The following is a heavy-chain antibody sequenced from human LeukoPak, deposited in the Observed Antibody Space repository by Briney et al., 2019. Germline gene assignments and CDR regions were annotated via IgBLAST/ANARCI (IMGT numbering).Heavy chain of an antibody. CDR2: ISYDGSNE. Sequence: GGSLRLSCAASGFTFSSYGMHWVRQAPGKGLEWVAIISYDGSNEYYADSVKGRFTISRDNSKNTLYLQMNSLRAEDTAVYYCAKRQYQFALSANDYWGQGTLVTVSS. D-gene: IGHD4-11*01. CDR3: AKRQYQFALSANDY. V-gene: IGHV3-30*18. CDR1: GFTFSSYG. J-gene: IGHJ4*02.